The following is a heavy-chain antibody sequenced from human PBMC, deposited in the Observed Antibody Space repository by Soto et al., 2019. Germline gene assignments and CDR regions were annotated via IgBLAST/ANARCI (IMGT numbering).Heavy chain of an antibody. CDR3: ASVNYYGPYFDY. CDR2: IYHSGST. J-gene: IGHJ4*02. CDR1: GGSISGGGYS. V-gene: IGHV4-30-2*01. Sequence: PSETLSLTCAVSGGSISGGGYSWSWIRQPPGKGLEWIGYIYHSGSTYYNPSLKSRVTISVDRSKNQFSLKLSSVTAADTAVYYCASVNYYGPYFDYWGQGTLVTVSS. D-gene: IGHD3-10*01.